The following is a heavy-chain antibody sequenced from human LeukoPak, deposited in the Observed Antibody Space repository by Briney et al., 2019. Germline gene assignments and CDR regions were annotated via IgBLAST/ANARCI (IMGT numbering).Heavy chain of an antibody. D-gene: IGHD1-26*01. CDR2: ITPYNGNT. CDR3: AREASSGAYNDY. CDR1: GYTFTNYD. J-gene: IGHJ4*02. Sequence: GASVKVSCRASGYTFTNYDITWIRQAPGQGLEWMGYITPYNGNTNYAQKLQGRVTMTTDTSTSTAYMELRSLTSDDTAVYYCAREASSGAYNDYWGQGTLVTVSS. V-gene: IGHV1-18*01.